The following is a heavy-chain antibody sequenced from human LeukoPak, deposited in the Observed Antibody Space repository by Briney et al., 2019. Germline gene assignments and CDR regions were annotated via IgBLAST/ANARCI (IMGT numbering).Heavy chain of an antibody. J-gene: IGHJ4*02. V-gene: IGHV4-4*07. CDR2: IYTSGST. Sequence: PSETLSLTCTVSGGSISSYYWSWLRQPAGKGLEWIGRIYTSGSTNYNPSLRSRGTMSVDKSKNQFSLKLSSVTAADTAVYYCARGTYGDLGVPIYYFDYWGQGTLVTVSS. CDR3: ARGTYGDLGVPIYYFDY. CDR1: GGSISSYY. D-gene: IGHD4-17*01.